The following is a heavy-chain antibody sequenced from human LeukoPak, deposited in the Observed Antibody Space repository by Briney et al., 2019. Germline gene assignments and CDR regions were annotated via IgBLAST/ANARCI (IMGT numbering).Heavy chain of an antibody. J-gene: IGHJ3*02. D-gene: IGHD2-21*02. CDR3: AREFMRVTAFDI. V-gene: IGHV1-2*02. CDR2: INPHSGGT. Sequence: GSVKVSCKASGYTFSDNYIHWVRQAPGQGLEWMGWINPHSGGTNYGENFQGRVTLTRDTSISTAYMDLSSLISDDTAVYYCAREFMRVTAFDIWGQGTRVPVSS. CDR1: GYTFSDNY.